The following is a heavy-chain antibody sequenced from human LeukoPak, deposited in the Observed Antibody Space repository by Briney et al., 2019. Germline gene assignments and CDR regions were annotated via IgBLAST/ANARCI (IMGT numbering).Heavy chain of an antibody. CDR3: ARAYYDSSGYYPEYFQH. Sequence: GASVKVSCKASGYTFTSYGISWVRQAPGQGLEWMGWISAYNGNTNYAQKLQGRVTMTTDTSTSTAYMELRSLRSDDTAVYYCARAYYDSSGYYPEYFQHWGQGTLVTVSS. CDR1: GYTFTSYG. J-gene: IGHJ1*01. V-gene: IGHV1-18*01. CDR2: ISAYNGNT. D-gene: IGHD3-22*01.